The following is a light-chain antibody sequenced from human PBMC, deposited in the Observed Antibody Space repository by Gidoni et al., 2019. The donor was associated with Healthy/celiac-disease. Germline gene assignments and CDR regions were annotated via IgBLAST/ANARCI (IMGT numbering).Light chain of an antibody. Sequence: DIQMNKAPSSLSASVGDRVTITCRASQGISNYLAWYQQKPGKVPKLLIYAASPLQSGVPSRFSGSGSGTYFTLTISSLHPEDVATYYCQKYNRAPLTFGQGTKVEIK. J-gene: IGKJ1*01. CDR1: QGISNY. CDR2: AAS. V-gene: IGKV1-27*01. CDR3: QKYNRAPLT.